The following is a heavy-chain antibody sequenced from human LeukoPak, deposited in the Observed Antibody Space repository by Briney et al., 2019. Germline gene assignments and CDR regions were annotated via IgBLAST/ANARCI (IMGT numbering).Heavy chain of an antibody. CDR3: ATGGLYYDGSGYLTT. CDR2: FDPEDGET. D-gene: IGHD3-22*01. V-gene: IGHV1-24*01. J-gene: IGHJ5*02. CDR1: GYTLTELS. Sequence: ASVKVSCKVSGYTLTELSMHRVRQAPGKGLEWMGGFDPEDGETIYAQKFQGRVTMTEDTSTDTAYMELSSLRSEDTAVYYCATGGLYYDGSGYLTTWGQGTLVTVSS.